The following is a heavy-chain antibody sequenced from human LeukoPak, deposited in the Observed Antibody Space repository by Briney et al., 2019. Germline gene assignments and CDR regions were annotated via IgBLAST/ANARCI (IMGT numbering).Heavy chain of an antibody. CDR2: INTDGSST. CDR1: GFTFSSYW. CDR3: ARASYYDFWSGYGEYYF. Sequence: HGGCLRLSCAASGFTFSSYWMRRVRHAPGKGLVWVSRINTDGSSTSYADSVKGRFTISRDNAKNTLYLQMNSLRAEDTAVYYCARASYYDFWSGYGEYYF. D-gene: IGHD3-3*01. V-gene: IGHV3-74*01. J-gene: IGHJ4*01.